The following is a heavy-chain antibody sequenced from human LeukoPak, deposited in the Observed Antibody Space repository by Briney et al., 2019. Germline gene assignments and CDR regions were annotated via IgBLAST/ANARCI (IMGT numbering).Heavy chain of an antibody. CDR2: IILSGST. CDR3: ASLVGATLGKNYYYYKEV. V-gene: IGHV4-34*04. J-gene: IGHJ6*03. D-gene: IGHD1-26*01. CDR1: GGSFSGYY. Sequence: SPSLSPTCAVDGGSFSGYYSSCIRHPPRNWSGWIGEIILSGSTNNHPSLKGRATISVATSKNQFSLKLSSVTAADTAVYYCASLVGATLGKNYYYYKEVWGKGNTVTVSS.